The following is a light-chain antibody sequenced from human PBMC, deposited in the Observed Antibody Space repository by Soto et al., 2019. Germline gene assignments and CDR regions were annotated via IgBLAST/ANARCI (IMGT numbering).Light chain of an antibody. CDR3: QQYVSSPPT. Sequence: EIVLTQSPGTLSLSPWERATLSCGASQSVSSSHFAWYQQKPGQAPRLLIYGASSRATGIPHRFSGSGSGTDFTLTINRLEPEDFAVYYCQQYVSSPPTFGQGTKVDI. CDR2: GAS. J-gene: IGKJ1*01. CDR1: QSVSSSH. V-gene: IGKV3-20*01.